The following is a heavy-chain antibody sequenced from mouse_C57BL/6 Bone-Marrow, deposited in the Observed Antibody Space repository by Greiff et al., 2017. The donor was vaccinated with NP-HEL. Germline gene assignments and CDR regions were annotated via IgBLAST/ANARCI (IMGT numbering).Heavy chain of an antibody. CDR1: GYTFTSYW. CDR3: TIFITTGVAPC. J-gene: IGHJ2*01. Sequence: VQLQQSGTVLARPGASVKMSCKTSGYTFTSYWMHWVKQRPGQGLEWIGAIYPGNSDTSYNQKFKGKAKLTAVTSASTAYMELSSLTNEDSAVYYCTIFITTGVAPCWGQGTTLTVSS. D-gene: IGHD1-1*01. V-gene: IGHV1-5*01. CDR2: IYPGNSDT.